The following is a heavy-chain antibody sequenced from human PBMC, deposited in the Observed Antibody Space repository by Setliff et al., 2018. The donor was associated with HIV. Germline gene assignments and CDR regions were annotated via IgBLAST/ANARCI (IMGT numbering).Heavy chain of an antibody. CDR1: GGTFSSSA. CDR3: ATALTANWKFEPHFDY. Sequence: ASVKVSCKAAGGTFSSSAISWARQAPGQGPEWMGGIIPIFATTNYAQKFQGRVTITADESTNTAYMELSSLRSEDTAVYYCATALTANWKFEPHFDYWGQGTLVTVSS. D-gene: IGHD1-1*01. J-gene: IGHJ4*02. V-gene: IGHV1-69*13. CDR2: IIPIFATT.